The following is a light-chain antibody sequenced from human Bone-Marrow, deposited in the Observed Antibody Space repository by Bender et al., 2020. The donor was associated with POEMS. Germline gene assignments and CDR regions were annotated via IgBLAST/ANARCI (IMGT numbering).Light chain of an antibody. CDR1: SSNVGDNY. CDR3: GSWDSSLSAYV. J-gene: IGLJ1*01. Sequence: PPSVSAAPGQKVTISCSGGSSNVGDNYVSWYQHFPGTAPTLLIFDNDKRPSGIPDRFAGSKSGTSATLGITGLQAGDEGDYFCGSWDSSLSAYVFGTGTKVTVL. V-gene: IGLV1-51*01. CDR2: DND.